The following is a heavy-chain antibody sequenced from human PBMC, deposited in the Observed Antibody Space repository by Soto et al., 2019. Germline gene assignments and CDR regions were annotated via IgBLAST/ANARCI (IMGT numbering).Heavy chain of an antibody. D-gene: IGHD1-20*01. J-gene: IGHJ4*02. CDR3: ASGRYNLYDPSFDY. CDR2: INVGNGNT. V-gene: IGHV1-3*01. CDR1: EYTFTGHT. Sequence: QVELVQSGAEVKKPGASVKVSCKASEYTFTGHTMHWVRQAPGQRPEWMGWINVGNGNTKYSQKFQGRVTITRDTSATTAYMELSSLRSEDTAVYYCASGRYNLYDPSFDYWGQGTLVTVSS.